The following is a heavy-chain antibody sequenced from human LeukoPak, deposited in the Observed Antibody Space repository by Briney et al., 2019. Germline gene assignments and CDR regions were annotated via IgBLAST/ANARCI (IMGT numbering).Heavy chain of an antibody. CDR3: ARDLAYSGSYPTGGGYFDY. V-gene: IGHV1-18*01. J-gene: IGHJ4*02. CDR1: GYTFTSYG. Sequence: ASVKVSCKASGYTFTSYGISWVRQAPGQGLEWMGRISAYNGNTNYAQKLQGRVTMTTDTSTSTAYMELRSLRSDDTAVYYCARDLAYSGSYPTGGGYFDYWGQGTLVTVSS. CDR2: ISAYNGNT. D-gene: IGHD1-26*01.